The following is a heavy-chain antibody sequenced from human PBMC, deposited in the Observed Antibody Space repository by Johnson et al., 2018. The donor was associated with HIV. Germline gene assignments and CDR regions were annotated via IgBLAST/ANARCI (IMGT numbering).Heavy chain of an antibody. D-gene: IGHD3-22*01. V-gene: IGHV3-23*01. J-gene: IGHJ3*02. CDR2: ISGSGGST. CDR3: ARDWVQSPDYYDPVFFDI. Sequence: EVQLLESGGGLVQPGGSLRLSCAASGFTFSSYAMSWVRQAPGKGLEWVSAISGSGGSTYYADSVTGRFTISRDNSKNTLYLQMNSLRAEDTAVYYCARDWVQSPDYYDPVFFDIWGQGTMVTVSS. CDR1: GFTFSSYA.